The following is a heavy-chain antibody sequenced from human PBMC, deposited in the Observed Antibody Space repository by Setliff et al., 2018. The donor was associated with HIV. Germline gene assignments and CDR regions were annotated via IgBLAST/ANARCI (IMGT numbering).Heavy chain of an antibody. D-gene: IGHD1-26*01. V-gene: IGHV7-4-1*02. Sequence: ASVKVSCKASGYTLTTFGISWVRQAPGQGLEWMGWINTETGNPMYAQGFKGRFVFSLDTSVSTAYLQISSLKTEDTAMYYCARVGSYWSTFDYWGQGALVTDSS. CDR3: ARVGSYWSTFDY. CDR2: INTETGNP. CDR1: GYTLTTFG. J-gene: IGHJ4*02.